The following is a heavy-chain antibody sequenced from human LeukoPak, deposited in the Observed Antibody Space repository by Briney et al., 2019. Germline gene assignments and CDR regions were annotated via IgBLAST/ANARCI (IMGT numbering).Heavy chain of an antibody. CDR2: VFYSGST. D-gene: IGHD1-14*01. J-gene: IGHJ5*01. Sequence: SETLSLKCSVSGVSIRNHHWNWIRQPPGKGLEWIGYVFYSGSTNYNPSLNSRVTLSVDTSKNQLSLRLSSVTAADSALYYCTKWDDDRHGVDSRGQGTLVTGSS. CDR3: TKWDDDRHGVDS. CDR1: GVSIRNHH. V-gene: IGHV4-59*11.